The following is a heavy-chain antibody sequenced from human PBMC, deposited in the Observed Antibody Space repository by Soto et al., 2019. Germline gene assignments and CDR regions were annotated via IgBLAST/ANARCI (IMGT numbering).Heavy chain of an antibody. J-gene: IGHJ6*03. D-gene: IGHD3-3*01. CDR3: ARAHYDPYYYYYMDV. V-gene: IGHV4-59*01. CDR2: IYYSGST. Sequence: PSGTLFLTCPFSGGSINSYYWGWIPQPPWKGLEWIGYIYYSGSTNYNPSLKSRVTISVDTSKNQFSLKLSSVTAADTAVYYCARAHYDPYYYYYMDVWGKGTTVTVSS. CDR1: GGSINSYY.